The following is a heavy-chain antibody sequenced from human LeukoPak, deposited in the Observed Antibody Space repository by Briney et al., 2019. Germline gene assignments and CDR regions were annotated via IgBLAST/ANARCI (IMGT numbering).Heavy chain of an antibody. CDR2: INHSGST. V-gene: IGHV4-34*01. Sequence: PSETLSLTCAVYGGSFSGYYWSWIRQPPGKGLEWIGEINHSGSTNYNPSLKSRVTISVDTSKNQFSLKLSSVTAADTAVYYCARGQRITIFGVVKERRESDPWGQGTLVTVSS. J-gene: IGHJ5*02. CDR3: ARGQRITIFGVVKERRESDP. D-gene: IGHD3-3*01. CDR1: GGSFSGYY.